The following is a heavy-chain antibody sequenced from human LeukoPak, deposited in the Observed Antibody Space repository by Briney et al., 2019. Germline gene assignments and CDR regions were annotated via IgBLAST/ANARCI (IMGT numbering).Heavy chain of an antibody. CDR2: INPHSGGT. Sequence: ASVKVSCKASGYTFTGYYIFWVRQAPGQGLKWMGRINPHSGGTQYAQEFQGRVTMTRDTSISTAYMELSRLRSDDTAVYYCARGYCSGGGCYSVENWFDPWGQGTLVTVSP. J-gene: IGHJ5*02. V-gene: IGHV1-2*06. CDR3: ARGYCSGGGCYSVENWFDP. D-gene: IGHD2-15*01. CDR1: GYTFTGYY.